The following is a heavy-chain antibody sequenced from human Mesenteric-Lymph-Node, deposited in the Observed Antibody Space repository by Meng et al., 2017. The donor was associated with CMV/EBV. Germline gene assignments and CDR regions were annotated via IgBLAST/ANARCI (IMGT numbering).Heavy chain of an antibody. Sequence: GESLKISCAASGFTFSSYEMHWVRQSSEKGLEWLSYISSSGRTIYYADSVRGRFTISRDNAKNSLYLQMNSLRAEDTAVYYCARDGGLYSSSPSDSWGQGTLVTVSS. D-gene: IGHD6-6*01. CDR3: ARDGGLYSSSPSDS. J-gene: IGHJ4*02. CDR2: ISSSGRTI. CDR1: GFTFSSYE. V-gene: IGHV3-48*03.